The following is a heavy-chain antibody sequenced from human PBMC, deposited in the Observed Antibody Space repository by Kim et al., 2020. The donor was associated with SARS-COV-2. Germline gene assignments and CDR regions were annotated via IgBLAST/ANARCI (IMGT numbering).Heavy chain of an antibody. Sequence: GEALKISCKASGYIFSNDFFGWLRHMPGKGLEWIGIIDRDKSETTYNPSFRGQVNISVDNSITTAYLQWSSLKASDTAIYYCARQWYQFYDYWGQGTLVTVSS. D-gene: IGHD2-2*01. CDR3: ARQWYQFYDY. CDR1: GYIFSNDF. V-gene: IGHV5-51*01. CDR2: IDRDKSET. J-gene: IGHJ4*02.